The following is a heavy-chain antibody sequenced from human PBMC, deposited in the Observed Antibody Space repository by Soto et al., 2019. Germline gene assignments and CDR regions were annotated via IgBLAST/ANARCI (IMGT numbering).Heavy chain of an antibody. V-gene: IGHV4-39*01. Sequence: SETLSLTCTVSGGSISSSSYYWGWIRQPPGKGLEWIGSIYYSGSTYYNPSLKSRVTISVDTSKNQFSLKLSSVTAADTAVYYCARQTLIFGVVITPYYFDYWGQGTLVTVSS. D-gene: IGHD3-3*01. J-gene: IGHJ4*02. CDR3: ARQTLIFGVVITPYYFDY. CDR2: IYYSGST. CDR1: GGSISSSSYY.